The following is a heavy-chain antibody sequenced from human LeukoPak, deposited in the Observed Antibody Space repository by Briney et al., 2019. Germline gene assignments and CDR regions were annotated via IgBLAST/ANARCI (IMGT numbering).Heavy chain of an antibody. Sequence: GGSLRLSCAASGFTFISYEMNWVRQAPGKGLEWVSYISSSGSTIYYADSVKGRFTISRDNAKNSLYLQMNSLRAEDTAVYYCARADRSTYYYDSSGSNDAFDIWGQGTMVTVSS. CDR2: ISSSGSTI. CDR1: GFTFISYE. V-gene: IGHV3-48*03. D-gene: IGHD3-22*01. CDR3: ARADRSTYYYDSSGSNDAFDI. J-gene: IGHJ3*02.